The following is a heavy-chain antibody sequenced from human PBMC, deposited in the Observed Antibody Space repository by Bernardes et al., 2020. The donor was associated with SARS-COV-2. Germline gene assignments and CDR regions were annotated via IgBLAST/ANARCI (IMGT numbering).Heavy chain of an antibody. CDR3: AHRRTGPLPANWFDP. CDR1: GGSLSGYY. Sequence: SETLSLTCAVYGGSLSGYYWNWIRQPPGKGLEWIGEINYSGSTNYNPSLKSRVTISVDTSKNQFSLKLSSVTAADTAVYYCAHRRTGPLPANWFDPWGQGILVTVSS. CDR2: INYSGST. J-gene: IGHJ5*02. V-gene: IGHV4-34*01. D-gene: IGHD2-2*01.